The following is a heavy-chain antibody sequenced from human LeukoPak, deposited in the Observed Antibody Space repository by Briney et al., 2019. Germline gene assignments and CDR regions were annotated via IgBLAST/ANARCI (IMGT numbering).Heavy chain of an antibody. CDR1: GGSFSGYY. CDR3: ARGVRATKFYYYYYGMDV. J-gene: IGHJ6*02. V-gene: IGHV4-34*01. CDR2: INHSGST. Sequence: SETLSLTCAVYGGSFSGYYWSWIRQPPGKGLEWIGEINHSGSTNYNPSLESRVTISVDTSKNQFSLKLSSVTAADTAVYYCARGVRATKFYYYYYGMDVWGQGTTVTVSS. D-gene: IGHD1-26*01.